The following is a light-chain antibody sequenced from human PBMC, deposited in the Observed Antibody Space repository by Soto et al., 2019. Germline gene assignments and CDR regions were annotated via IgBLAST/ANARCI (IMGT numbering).Light chain of an antibody. Sequence: EIVLTQSPATLYLSPGERATLSCRASQSVSSYLAWYQQKPGQAPRLLIYDASNRATSIPARFSGRGSGTEFTLTIRSLEAEDFAGYYCQQRSNWPRTFGQGTKVEI. V-gene: IGKV3-11*01. CDR3: QQRSNWPRT. CDR2: DAS. J-gene: IGKJ1*01. CDR1: QSVSSY.